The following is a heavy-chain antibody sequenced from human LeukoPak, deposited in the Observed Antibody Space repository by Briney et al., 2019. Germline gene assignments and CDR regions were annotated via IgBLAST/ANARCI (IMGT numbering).Heavy chain of an antibody. D-gene: IGHD1-1*01. J-gene: IGHJ5*02. CDR3: AREGTSGTHLNWFDP. CDR2: IYGSGST. Sequence: SETLSLTCTVSGGSISSYYWSWIRQPPGKGLEWIGHIYGSGSTNYNPSLKSRVTLSIDTSKNQFSLKLSSVTAADTAVYYCAREGTSGTHLNWFDPWGQGTLVTVSS. CDR1: GGSISSYY. V-gene: IGHV4-59*01.